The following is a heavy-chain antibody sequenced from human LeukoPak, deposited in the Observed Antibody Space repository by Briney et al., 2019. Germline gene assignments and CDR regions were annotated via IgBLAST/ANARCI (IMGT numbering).Heavy chain of an antibody. Sequence: QPGGSLRLSCAASGFTFSSYWMSWVRQAPGKGLEWVANIKQDGSEKYYVDSVKGRFTISRDNAKNSLYLQMNSLRADDTAVYYCAKGGLVHRFDPWGQGTLVTVSS. V-gene: IGHV3-7*03. J-gene: IGHJ5*02. CDR3: AKGGLVHRFDP. CDR1: GFTFSSYW. CDR2: IKQDGSEK.